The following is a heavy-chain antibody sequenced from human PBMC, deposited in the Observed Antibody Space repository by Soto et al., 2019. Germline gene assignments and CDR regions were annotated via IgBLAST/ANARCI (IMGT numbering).Heavy chain of an antibody. CDR1: GGSISSGGYS. V-gene: IGHV4-30-2*01. CDR2: IYHSGST. D-gene: IGHD6-13*01. CDR3: ARVNSSSWYSQVYFQH. J-gene: IGHJ1*01. Sequence: PSETLSLTCAVSGGSISSGGYSWSWIRQPPGKGLEWIGYIYHSGSTYYNPSLKSRVTISVDRSKNQFSLKLSSVTAADTAVYYCARVNSSSWYSQVYFQHWGQGTLVTVSS.